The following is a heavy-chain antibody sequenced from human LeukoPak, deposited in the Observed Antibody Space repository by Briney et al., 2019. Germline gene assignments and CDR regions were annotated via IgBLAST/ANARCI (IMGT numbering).Heavy chain of an antibody. CDR3: ARDRRGFDVLDY. CDR1: GFTFSSNY. Sequence: GGSLRLSCAASGFTFSSNYMSWVRQAPGKGLEWVSVIYSGGSTYYADSVKGRFTISRDNSKNTLYLQMNSLRAEDTAVYYCARDRRGFDVLDYWGQGTLFTVSS. CDR2: IYSGGST. J-gene: IGHJ4*02. D-gene: IGHD6-25*01. V-gene: IGHV3-66*02.